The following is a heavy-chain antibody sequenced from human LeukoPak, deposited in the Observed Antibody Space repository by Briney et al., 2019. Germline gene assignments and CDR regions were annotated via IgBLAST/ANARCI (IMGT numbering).Heavy chain of an antibody. CDR2: IYHSGGT. J-gene: IGHJ4*02. Sequence: SETLSLTCTVSGGSISSSNWWSWVRQPPGKGLEWIGEIYHSGGTNYNPSLKSRVTISVDKSKNQFSLKLSSVTAADTAVYYCARARGYSYGPFDYWGQGALVTVSS. V-gene: IGHV4-4*02. CDR3: ARARGYSYGPFDY. D-gene: IGHD5-18*01. CDR1: GGSISSSNW.